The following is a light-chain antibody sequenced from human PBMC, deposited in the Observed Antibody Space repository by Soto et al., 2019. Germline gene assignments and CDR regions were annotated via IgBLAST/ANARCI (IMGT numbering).Light chain of an antibody. CDR1: QSISSY. V-gene: IGKV1-39*01. CDR2: AAS. Sequence: DIQMTQSPSSLSASVGDRVTITCRASQSISSYLNWYQQKPGKAPKLLIYAASSLQSGVPSRFSVSGSGTDFTLTISSLQPEDFATYYCQQSYSTPFTFGPGTKVDI. J-gene: IGKJ3*01. CDR3: QQSYSTPFT.